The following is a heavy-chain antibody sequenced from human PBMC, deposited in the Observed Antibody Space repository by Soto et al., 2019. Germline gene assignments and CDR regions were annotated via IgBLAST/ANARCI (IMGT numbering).Heavy chain of an antibody. CDR3: ARDSGTIGKGAFDI. J-gene: IGHJ3*02. D-gene: IGHD1-1*01. Sequence: QVQLVQSGAEVKKPGASVKVSCKASGYTFTSYAMHWVRQAPGQRLEWMGWINAGNGNTKYSQKFQGRVTITRDTFASTAYMELSSLRSEDTAVYSCARDSGTIGKGAFDIWGQGTMVTVSS. CDR2: INAGNGNT. V-gene: IGHV1-3*01. CDR1: GYTFTSYA.